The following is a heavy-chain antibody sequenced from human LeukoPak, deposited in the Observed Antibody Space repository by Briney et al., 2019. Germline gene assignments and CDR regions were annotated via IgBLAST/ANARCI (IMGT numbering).Heavy chain of an antibody. CDR1: GFTFSNYT. CDR2: ISGSGGST. Sequence: GGSLRLSCAASGFTFSNYTMNWLRQAPGKGLEWVSGISGSGGSTYYADSVKGRFTISRDNSKNTLYLQMNSLRAEDTAVYYCAKRYGDYPSYPFDIWGQGTMVTVSS. D-gene: IGHD4-17*01. V-gene: IGHV3-23*01. J-gene: IGHJ3*02. CDR3: AKRYGDYPSYPFDI.